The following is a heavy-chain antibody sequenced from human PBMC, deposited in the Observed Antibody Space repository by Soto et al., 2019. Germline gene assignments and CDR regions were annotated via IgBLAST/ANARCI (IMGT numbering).Heavy chain of an antibody. D-gene: IGHD3-10*01. CDR2: INHTGGT. Sequence: SETLTLTCAVSGGSVNGYYWNWIRQPPGKGLEWIGEINHTGGTHYNPSLKSRVTISVDTSKNQFSLKLSSVTAADTAVYYCASLMVRGVRGFDPWGQGTLVTVSS. V-gene: IGHV4-34*01. CDR1: GGSVNGYY. CDR3: ASLMVRGVRGFDP. J-gene: IGHJ5*02.